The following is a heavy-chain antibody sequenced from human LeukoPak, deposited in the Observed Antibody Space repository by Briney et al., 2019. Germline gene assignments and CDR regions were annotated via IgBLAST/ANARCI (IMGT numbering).Heavy chain of an antibody. Sequence: GGSLRLSCAASGFTFSSSWMTWVRQAPGKGLEWVANIKQDGSEKYYVDSVKGRFTISKDNAKNSLYLQMNSLRAEDTAMSYCARDGAIGRAFDIWGQGTMVTVSS. D-gene: IGHD1-26*01. V-gene: IGHV3-7*05. J-gene: IGHJ3*02. CDR3: ARDGAIGRAFDI. CDR1: GFTFSSSW. CDR2: IKQDGSEK.